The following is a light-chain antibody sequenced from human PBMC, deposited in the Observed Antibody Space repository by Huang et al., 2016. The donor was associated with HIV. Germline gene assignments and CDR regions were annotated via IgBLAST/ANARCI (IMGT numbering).Light chain of an antibody. CDR3: QQYDNLHT. CDR2: DAS. CDR1: HDISNY. J-gene: IGKJ2*01. V-gene: IGKV1-33*01. Sequence: DIQMTQSPSSLSASVGDKVTITCQVSHDISNYLNWYQKRPGKAPKLLIYDASNLETGVPSRCSGSRSGTHFTLTINNLQPEDIAKYYCQQYDNLHTFGQGTKLEIK.